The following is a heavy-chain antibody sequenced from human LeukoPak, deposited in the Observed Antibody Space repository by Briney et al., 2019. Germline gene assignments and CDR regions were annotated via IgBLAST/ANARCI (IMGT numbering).Heavy chain of an antibody. D-gene: IGHD3-3*01. CDR1: GFTFSNAW. Sequence: GGSLRLSCAASGFTFSNAWMSWVRQAPGKGLEWVSSISSSSSYIYYADSVKGRFTISRDNAKNSLYLQMNSLRAEDTAVYYCARVSRSFGVVTPHDAFDIWGQGTMVTVSS. CDR2: ISSSSSYI. V-gene: IGHV3-21*01. CDR3: ARVSRSFGVVTPHDAFDI. J-gene: IGHJ3*02.